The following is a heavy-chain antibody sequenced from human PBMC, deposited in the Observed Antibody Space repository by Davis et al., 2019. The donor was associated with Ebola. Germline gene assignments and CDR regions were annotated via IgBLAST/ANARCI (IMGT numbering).Heavy chain of an antibody. J-gene: IGHJ5*02. Sequence: ASVKVSCKASGYTFTSYGISWVRQAPGQGLEWMGWISAYNGNTNYAQKLQGRVTMTTDTSTSTAYMELRSLRSDDTAVYYCAASYCSGGSCYLGWFDPWGQGTLVTVSS. D-gene: IGHD2-15*01. V-gene: IGHV1-18*01. CDR2: ISAYNGNT. CDR1: GYTFTSYG. CDR3: AASYCSGGSCYLGWFDP.